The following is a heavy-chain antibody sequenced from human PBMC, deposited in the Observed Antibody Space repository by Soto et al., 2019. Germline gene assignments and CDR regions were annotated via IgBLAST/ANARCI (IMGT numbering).Heavy chain of an antibody. J-gene: IGHJ4*02. V-gene: IGHV1-69*02. CDR2: IIPILGIA. CDR3: ARGYCSGGSCYQFDY. Sequence: SVKVSCKASGGTFSSYTISWVRQAPGQGLEWMGRIIPILGIANYAQKFQGRVTITADKSTSTAYMELSSLRSEDTAVYYCARGYCSGGSCYQFDYWGQGTLVTVSS. D-gene: IGHD2-15*01. CDR1: GGTFSSYT.